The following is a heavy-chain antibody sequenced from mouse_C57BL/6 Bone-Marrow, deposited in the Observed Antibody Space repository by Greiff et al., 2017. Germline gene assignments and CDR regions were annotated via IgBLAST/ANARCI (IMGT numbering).Heavy chain of an antibody. CDR3: STYYSNYWYFDV. CDR2: IDPENGDT. D-gene: IGHD2-5*01. J-gene: IGHJ1*03. Sequence: EVQLQESGAELVRPGASVKLSCTASGFNIKDDYMHWVKQRPEQGLEWIGWIDPENGDTEYASKVPGKAPITSDTDSNTAYLQLSSLTSEDTAVYYCSTYYSNYWYFDVWGTGTTVTVSS. CDR1: GFNIKDDY. V-gene: IGHV14-4*01.